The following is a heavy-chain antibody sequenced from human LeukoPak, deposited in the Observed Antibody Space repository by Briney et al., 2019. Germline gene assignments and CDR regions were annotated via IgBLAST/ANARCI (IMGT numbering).Heavy chain of an antibody. V-gene: IGHV3-23*01. J-gene: IGHJ4*02. CDR3: AKVEQRFPYFDY. Sequence: GGSLRLSCAASGFTFSSFAMSWVRQAPGKWREWVSAFIGSGGSTYYADSVKGRFTISRDNPKNTLYLQMNSLRAEDTAVYYCAKVEQRFPYFDYWGQGTLVTVSS. CDR1: GFTFSSFA. D-gene: IGHD1/OR15-1a*01. CDR2: FIGSGGST.